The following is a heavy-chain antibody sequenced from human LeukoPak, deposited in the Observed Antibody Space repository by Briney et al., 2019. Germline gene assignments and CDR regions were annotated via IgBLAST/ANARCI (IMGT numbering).Heavy chain of an antibody. Sequence: GGSLRLSCAASGYTFNSDSMTWFRRPPAEGLQGFSGISGNSGCTYYAPSLRSRFTISVDTSKNQLYLELNTLSAADTAVYYCAKDRRAYSRSYSVDYWGQGTLVTVSS. CDR2: ISGNSGCT. J-gene: IGHJ4*02. CDR3: AKDRRAYSRSYSVDY. D-gene: IGHD1-26*01. CDR1: GYTFNSDS. V-gene: IGHV3-23*01.